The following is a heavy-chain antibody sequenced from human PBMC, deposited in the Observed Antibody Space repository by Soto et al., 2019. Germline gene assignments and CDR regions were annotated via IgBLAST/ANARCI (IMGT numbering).Heavy chain of an antibody. D-gene: IGHD3-3*01. V-gene: IGHV3-33*01. Sequence: QVQLVESGGGVVQPGRSLRLSCAASGFTFSSYGMHWVRQAPGKGLEWVAVIWYDGSNKYYADSVKGRFTISRDNSKNTLYVQMNSLRAEDTAVYYCARGFGSGRLEWLDAFGIWGQGTMVTVSS. CDR3: ARGFGSGRLEWLDAFGI. CDR2: IWYDGSNK. CDR1: GFTFSSYG. J-gene: IGHJ3*02.